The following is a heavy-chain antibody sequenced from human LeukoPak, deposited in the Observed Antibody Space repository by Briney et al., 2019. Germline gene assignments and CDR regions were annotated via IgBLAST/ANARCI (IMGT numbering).Heavy chain of an antibody. V-gene: IGHV3-30*02. Sequence: GGSLRLSCAASGFIFSDYGMHWVRQAPGKGLEWVRRVRNDGGDKYYADSVRGRFTISRDNSKNTLYLQMNSLRPEDTAVYYCAKHYYGSGSQKYYFDYWGQGTLVTVSS. CDR1: GFIFSDYG. CDR3: AKHYYGSGSQKYYFDY. CDR2: VRNDGGDK. D-gene: IGHD3-10*01. J-gene: IGHJ4*02.